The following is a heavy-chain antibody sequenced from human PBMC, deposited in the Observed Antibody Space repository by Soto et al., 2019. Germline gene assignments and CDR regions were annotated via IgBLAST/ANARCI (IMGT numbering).Heavy chain of an antibody. CDR2: IIPIFGTA. V-gene: IGHV1-69*13. J-gene: IGHJ6*02. CDR1: GGTFSSYA. Sequence: SVKVSCKASGGTFSSYAISWVRQAPGQGLEWMGGIIPIFGTANYAQKFQGRVTITADESTSTAYMELSSLRSEDTAVYYCARDGGGYCSSTSCQYPYHYYYGMDVWGQGTTVTVSS. D-gene: IGHD2-2*01. CDR3: ARDGGGYCSSTSCQYPYHYYYGMDV.